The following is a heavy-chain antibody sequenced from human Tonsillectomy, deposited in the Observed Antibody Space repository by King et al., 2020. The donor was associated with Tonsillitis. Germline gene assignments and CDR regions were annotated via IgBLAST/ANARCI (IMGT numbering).Heavy chain of an antibody. CDR1: GYSLTEFT. Sequence: VQLVQSGAEVRKPGASVKVSCKVSGYSLTEFTMHWLRQAPGKGLEWMGGFDPEHGETIYAQKFQGRVTMTEDTSTNTAYMELSSLRFDDTAVYYCADVIWAGSHFYYWGRGTLVTVSS. CDR2: FDPEHGET. D-gene: IGHD3/OR15-3a*01. V-gene: IGHV1-24*01. CDR3: ADVIWAGSHFYY. J-gene: IGHJ4*02.